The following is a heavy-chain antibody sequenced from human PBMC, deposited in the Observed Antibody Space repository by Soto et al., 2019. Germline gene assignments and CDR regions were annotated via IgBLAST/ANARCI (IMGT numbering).Heavy chain of an antibody. V-gene: IGHV1-18*01. J-gene: IGHJ1*01. CDR2: ISAYNGNT. D-gene: IGHD3-16*01. CDR1: GYTFTSYG. CDR3: ARDLRGSRLTLGYFQH. Sequence: GASVKVCCKASGYTFTSYGINWVRQAPGQGLEWMGWISAYNGNTNYAQKLQGRVTMTTDTSTSTAYMELRSLRSDDTAVYYCARDLRGSRLTLGYFQHWGQGTLVTVSS.